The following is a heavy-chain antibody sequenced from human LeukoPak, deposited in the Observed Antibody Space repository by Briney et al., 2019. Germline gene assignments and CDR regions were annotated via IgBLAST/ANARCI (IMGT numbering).Heavy chain of an antibody. CDR1: GFTFSTYN. J-gene: IGHJ4*02. CDR2: ITSSSRYI. CDR3: AKAPVTTCRGAFCYPFDC. D-gene: IGHD2-15*01. Sequence: GSLRLSCAASGFTFSTYNMNWVRQAPGKRLEWVSSITSSSRYIYYADSVKGRFTISRDSSKNTLFLQMNRLRPEDAAVYYCAKAPVTTCRGAFCYPFDCWGQGTLVTVSS. V-gene: IGHV3-21*04.